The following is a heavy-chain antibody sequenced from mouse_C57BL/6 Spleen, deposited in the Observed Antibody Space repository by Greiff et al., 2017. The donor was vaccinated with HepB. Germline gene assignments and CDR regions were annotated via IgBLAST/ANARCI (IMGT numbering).Heavy chain of an antibody. V-gene: IGHV1-82*01. D-gene: IGHD1-1*01. CDR2: IYPGDGDT. J-gene: IGHJ2*01. CDR1: GYAFSSSW. CDR3: ARDGSSYYFDY. Sequence: QVQLQQSGPELVKPGASVKISCKASGYAFSSSWMNWVKQRPGKGLEWIGRIYPGDGDTNYNGKFKGKATLTADKSSSTAYMQLSSLTSEDSAVYVCARDGSSYYFDYWGQGTTLTVSS.